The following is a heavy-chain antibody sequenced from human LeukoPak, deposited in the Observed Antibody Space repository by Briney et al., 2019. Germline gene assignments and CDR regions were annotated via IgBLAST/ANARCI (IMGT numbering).Heavy chain of an antibody. CDR3: ARRNYDSSGYASFDY. CDR1: GGSISSSSYY. D-gene: IGHD3-22*01. Sequence: SETLSLTCTVSGGSISSSSYYWGWIRQPPGKGLEWIGGIYYSGSTYYNPSLKSRVTISVDTSKNQFSLKLSSVTAADTAVYYCARRNYDSSGYASFDYWGQGTLVTVSS. V-gene: IGHV4-39*01. J-gene: IGHJ4*02. CDR2: IYYSGST.